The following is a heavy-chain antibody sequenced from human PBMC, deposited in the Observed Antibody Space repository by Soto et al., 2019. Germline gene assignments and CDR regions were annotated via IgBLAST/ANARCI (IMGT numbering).Heavy chain of an antibody. D-gene: IGHD2-21*01. CDR3: ARRLGGRYFGNWFDP. CDR2: IYYSGSV. CDR1: GGSISSRSEQ. V-gene: IGHV4-39*01. Sequence: HLQESGPGLVEPSETLSLTCVVSGGSISSRSEQWDWIRQSPGKGLAWIGSIYYSGSVFYNPSLESRVTMSVDTSKKQVSLKVRSVTAADTAVYSCARRLGGRYFGNWFDPWGQGILVTVS. J-gene: IGHJ5*02.